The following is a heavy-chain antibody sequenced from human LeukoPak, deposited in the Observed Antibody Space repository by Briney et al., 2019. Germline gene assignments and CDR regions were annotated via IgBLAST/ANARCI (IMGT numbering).Heavy chain of an antibody. Sequence: SETLSLTCTVSGGSISSSSYYWGWIRQPPGKGLEWIGSIYYSGSTYYNPSLKSRVTISVDTSKNQFSLKLTSVTAADTAVYYCARLSRLRSGITMISYFDYWGQGTLVTVSS. CDR3: ARLSRLRSGITMISYFDY. J-gene: IGHJ4*02. CDR1: GGSISSSSYY. CDR2: IYYSGST. D-gene: IGHD3-22*01. V-gene: IGHV4-39*07.